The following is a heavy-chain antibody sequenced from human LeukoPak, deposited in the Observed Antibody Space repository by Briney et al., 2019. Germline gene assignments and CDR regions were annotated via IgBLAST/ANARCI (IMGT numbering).Heavy chain of an antibody. V-gene: IGHV3-48*01. J-gene: IGHJ4*02. Sequence: GGSLRLSCAASGFTFSSYAMSWVRQAPGKGLEWVSYISSSSTIIYYADSVKGRFTISRDNSKNTLYLQMNSLRAEDTAVYYCARGAVPGYYFDYWGQGTLVTVSS. CDR1: GFTFSSYA. D-gene: IGHD1-14*01. CDR2: ISSSSTII. CDR3: ARGAVPGYYFDY.